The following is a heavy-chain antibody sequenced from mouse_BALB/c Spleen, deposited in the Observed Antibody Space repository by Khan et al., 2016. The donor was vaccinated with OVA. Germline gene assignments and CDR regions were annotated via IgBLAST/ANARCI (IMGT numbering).Heavy chain of an antibody. CDR1: GYTFTNYD. Sequence: QVQLQQSGAELVKPGASVKLSCKASGYTFTNYDINWVRQRPEQGLEWIGWIFPGDDSTKYNEKFKGKATLTTDKSSSTAYMQLSRLTSEDSAVYFCARQDYGSTLYWYCDVWGAGTTVTVAS. CDR2: IFPGDDST. D-gene: IGHD1-1*01. V-gene: IGHV1-85*01. CDR3: ARQDYGSTLYWYCDV. J-gene: IGHJ1*01.